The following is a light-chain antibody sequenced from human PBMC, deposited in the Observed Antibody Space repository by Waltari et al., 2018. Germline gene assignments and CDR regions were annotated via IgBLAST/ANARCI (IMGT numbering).Light chain of an antibody. CDR2: DVT. Sequence: QSALTQPASVSGSPGQSITISCTGTTSDIGGYNFVPLYQQHPGRAPQLMIYDVTDRPSGISIRFSGSKSGNTASLTISGLRAEDEAYYYCTSYTTTSTLVLFGGGTKLTVL. CDR3: TSYTTTSTLVL. J-gene: IGLJ2*01. CDR1: TSDIGGYNF. V-gene: IGLV2-14*03.